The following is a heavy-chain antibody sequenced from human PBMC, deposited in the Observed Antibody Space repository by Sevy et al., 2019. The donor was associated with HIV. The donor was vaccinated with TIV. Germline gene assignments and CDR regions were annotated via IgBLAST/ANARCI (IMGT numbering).Heavy chain of an antibody. V-gene: IGHV1-69*13. CDR2: LIPIFGTA. CDR1: GGTFSSYA. CDR3: ARGLRSLYDILTGYSYGMDV. Sequence: ASVKVSCKASGGTFSSYAISWVRQAPGQGLEWMGGLIPIFGTANYAQKFQGRVTITADESTSTAYMELSSLRSEDMAVYYCARGLRSLYDILTGYSYGMDVWGQGTTVTVSS. D-gene: IGHD3-9*01. J-gene: IGHJ6*02.